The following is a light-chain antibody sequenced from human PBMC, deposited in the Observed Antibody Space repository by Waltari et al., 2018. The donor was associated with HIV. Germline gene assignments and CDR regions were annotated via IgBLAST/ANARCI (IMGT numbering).Light chain of an antibody. V-gene: IGKV1-39*01. CDR2: GAS. Sequence: DIQMTQSPSSLSASVADRVTITCRTSQNITSFLNWYQQKPGKVPKLLIYGASNLESGVPSRFSGSGYGTDFSLTISSLQPDDFATYYCLQSFDSPLTFGPGTTVDSK. CDR1: QNITSF. J-gene: IGKJ3*01. CDR3: LQSFDSPLT.